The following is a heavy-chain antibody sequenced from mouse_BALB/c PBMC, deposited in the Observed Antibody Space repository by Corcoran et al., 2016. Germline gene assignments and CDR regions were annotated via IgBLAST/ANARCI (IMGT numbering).Heavy chain of an antibody. CDR1: GYTFTSYY. CDR3: ASGGGAMDY. V-gene: IGHV1S12*01. J-gene: IGHJ4*01. CDR2: IYPRDGST. Sequence: QVQLQQSGPELVKPGASVKISCKASGYTFTSYYIHWVKQRPGHGLEWIGYIYPRDGSTNYNEKFKGKATLTADTSSSTAYMQLSSLTSEDSAVYFFASGGGAMDYWGQGTSVTVSS.